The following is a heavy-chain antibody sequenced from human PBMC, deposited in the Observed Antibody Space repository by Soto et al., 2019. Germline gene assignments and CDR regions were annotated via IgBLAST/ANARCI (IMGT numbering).Heavy chain of an antibody. CDR3: ARHYTSAWYFQH. J-gene: IGHJ1*01. CDR2: PYYRGST. CDR1: GDSISSSDYF. V-gene: IGHV4-39*01. Sequence: PSETLSLTCTVSGDSISSSDYFWGWIRQPPGKGLEWIGSPYYRGSTYFNPSLKSRVTVAVDTSKNQLSLRVSSVTAADTAIYYCARHYTSAWYFQHWGQGTLVTVSS. D-gene: IGHD6-19*01.